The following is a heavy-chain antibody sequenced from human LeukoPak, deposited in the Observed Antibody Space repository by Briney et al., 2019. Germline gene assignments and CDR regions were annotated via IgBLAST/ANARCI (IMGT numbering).Heavy chain of an antibody. CDR3: AKDPRATVVTPGWYFDY. Sequence: PGGSLRLSCAASGFTLSSYAMSWVRQAPGKGLDWVSAISGSGSTYYADSVKGRFTISRDNSKNTLYLQMNSLRAEDTAVYYCAKDPRATVVTPGWYFDYWGQGTLVTVSS. CDR2: ISGSGST. J-gene: IGHJ4*02. D-gene: IGHD4-23*01. V-gene: IGHV3-23*01. CDR1: GFTLSSYA.